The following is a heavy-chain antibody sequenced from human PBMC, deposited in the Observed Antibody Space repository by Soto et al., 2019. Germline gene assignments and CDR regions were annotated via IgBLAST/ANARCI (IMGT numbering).Heavy chain of an antibody. CDR1: GDSVSSSSTA. CDR3: VRLVGGGPDP. D-gene: IGHD3-16*01. Sequence: SQPLSLTCAISGDSVSSSSTAWNWIRQSPSRGLEWFGRTYYRSKWYNDYSVSVKSRIIITPDTSKNQFSLQLKSVTPEDTAVYYCVRLVGGGPDPWGQGTLVTVSS. CDR2: TYYRSKWYN. V-gene: IGHV6-1*01. J-gene: IGHJ5*02.